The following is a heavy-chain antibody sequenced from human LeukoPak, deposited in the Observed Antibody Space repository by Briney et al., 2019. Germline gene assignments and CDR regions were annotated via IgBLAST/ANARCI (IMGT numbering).Heavy chain of an antibody. CDR1: GFTFNNYF. D-gene: IGHD1-26*01. CDR2: IKEDGSEK. J-gene: IGHJ5*01. CDR3: ARDPSSSGSYHDS. Sequence: GGSLRLSCAASGFTFNNYFLSWVRQAPGIGLEWVANIKEDGSEKHYADSVKGRFSISRDNARNSLFLDMNNLRAEDTAMYYCARDPSSSGSYHDSWGQGTLVTVSS. V-gene: IGHV3-7*01.